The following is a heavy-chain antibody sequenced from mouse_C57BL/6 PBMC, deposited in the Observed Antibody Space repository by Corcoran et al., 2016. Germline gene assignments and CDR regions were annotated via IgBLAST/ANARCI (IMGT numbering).Heavy chain of an antibody. V-gene: IGHV9-3*01. J-gene: IGHJ1*03. CDR2: INTYSGVP. CDR1: GYTFTTYG. D-gene: IGHD1-1*01. Sequence: QIQLVQSGPELKKPGETVKISCKASGYTFTTYGMSWVKQAPGKGLKWMGWINTYSGVPTYADDFKGRFAFSLETSASTAYLQINNLKNEDTATYFCARRVYEGYWYFYVWGTGTTVTVSS. CDR3: ARRVYEGYWYFYV.